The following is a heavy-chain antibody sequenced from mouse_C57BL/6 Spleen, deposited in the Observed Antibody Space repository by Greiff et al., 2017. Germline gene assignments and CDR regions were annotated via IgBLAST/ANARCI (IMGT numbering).Heavy chain of an antibody. D-gene: IGHD2-2*01. CDR3: AKRVYGYDGAMDY. Sequence: VQGVESGPGLVQPSQSLSITCTVSGFSLTSYGVHWVRQSPGKGLEWLGVIWRGGSTDYNAAFMSRLSITKDNSKSQVFFKMNSLQADDTAIYYCAKRVYGYDGAMDYWGQGTSVTVSS. J-gene: IGHJ4*01. CDR1: GFSLTSYG. CDR2: IWRGGST. V-gene: IGHV2-5*01.